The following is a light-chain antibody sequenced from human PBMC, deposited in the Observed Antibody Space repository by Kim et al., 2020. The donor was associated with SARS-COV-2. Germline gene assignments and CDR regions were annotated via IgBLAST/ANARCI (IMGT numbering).Light chain of an antibody. CDR1: ILGRKF. CDR3: QAWDTSTGV. V-gene: IGLV3-1*01. J-gene: IGLJ1*01. Sequence: VSPGAQATITCSGDILGRKFVYWYQQKPGKSPVLVMYENERQPSGIPERFSGSNSGNTATLTISGTQTIDEADYYCQAWDTSTGVFGAGTKVTVL. CDR2: ENE.